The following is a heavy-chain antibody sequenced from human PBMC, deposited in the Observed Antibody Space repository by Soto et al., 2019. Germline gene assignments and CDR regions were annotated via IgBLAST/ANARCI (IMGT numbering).Heavy chain of an antibody. CDR1: CGAFGVYY. J-gene: IGHJ3*02. CDR2: SNHGVRT. D-gene: IGHD6-13*01. V-gene: IGHV4-34*01. Sequence: SETVSLTCTVYCGAFGVYYLSWIRQPPMKWLEWIVESNHGVRTNYNPSLKSRVTISVETSKNQFSLQLTSVTAAEPAVYYCGRVRYKRSLYRRGAFDISGKGPMVNVS. CDR3: GRVRYKRSLYRRGAFDI.